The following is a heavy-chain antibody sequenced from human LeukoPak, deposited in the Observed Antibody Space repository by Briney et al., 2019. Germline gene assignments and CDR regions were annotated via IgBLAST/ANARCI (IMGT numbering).Heavy chain of an antibody. CDR1: GGSINAYY. Sequence: PSETLSLTCTVSGGSINAYYWTWIRQPAGEGLEWIGRIHTSGSTYYNPSLKGRALITLDKPNTQFSLELKSLTAADTAVYYCARYDSTWDNFDYWGQGTLVTVSS. D-gene: IGHD3-22*01. CDR3: ARYDSTWDNFDY. V-gene: IGHV4-4*07. CDR2: IHTSGST. J-gene: IGHJ4*02.